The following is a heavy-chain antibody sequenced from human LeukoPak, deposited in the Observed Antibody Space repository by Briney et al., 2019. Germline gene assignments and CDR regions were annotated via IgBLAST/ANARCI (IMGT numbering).Heavy chain of an antibody. CDR2: INHSGST. J-gene: IGHJ4*02. Sequence: SETLSLTCGVYGGSFSGYYWSWIRQPPGKGLEWIGEINHSGSTNYNPSLKSRVTISVDTSKNQFSLKLSSVTAADTAVYYCARGPRGYSGYGLLRFDYWGQGTLVSVSS. CDR3: ARGPRGYSGYGLLRFDY. CDR1: GGSFSGYY. V-gene: IGHV4-34*01. D-gene: IGHD5-12*01.